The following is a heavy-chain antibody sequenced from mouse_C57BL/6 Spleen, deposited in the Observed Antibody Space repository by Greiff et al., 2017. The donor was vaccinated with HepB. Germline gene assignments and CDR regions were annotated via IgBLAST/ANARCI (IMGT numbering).Heavy chain of an antibody. D-gene: IGHD2-5*01. CDR1: GIDFSRYW. Sequence: VQLQQSGGGLVQPGGSLKLSCAASGIDFSRYWMSWVRRAPGKGLEWIGEINPDSSTINYAPSLKDKFIISRDNAKNTLCLQMSKVRSEDTALYYCARPYYSNYAYWYFDVWGTGTTVTVSS. J-gene: IGHJ1*03. V-gene: IGHV4-1*01. CDR3: ARPYYSNYAYWYFDV. CDR2: INPDSSTI.